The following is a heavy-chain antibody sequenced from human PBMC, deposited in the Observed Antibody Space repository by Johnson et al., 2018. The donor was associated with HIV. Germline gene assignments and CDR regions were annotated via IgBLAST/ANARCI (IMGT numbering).Heavy chain of an antibody. CDR1: GFTFSSYG. CDR2: ISFAGTNQ. CDR3: ARGGLGYQNIHDAFDI. Sequence: QVQLVESGGGVVQPGRSLRLSCAASGFTFSSYGMHWVRQAPGKGLAWVAGISFAGTNQYYADSVRGRFSISRDNSKNTLYLQMNSLRGEDSALYYCARGGLGYQNIHDAFDIWGQGTIVTVSS. D-gene: IGHD2-2*01. J-gene: IGHJ3*02. V-gene: IGHV3-33*05.